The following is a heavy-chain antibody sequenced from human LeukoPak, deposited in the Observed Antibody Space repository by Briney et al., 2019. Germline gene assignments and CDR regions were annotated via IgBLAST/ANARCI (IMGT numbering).Heavy chain of an antibody. CDR3: ARHASRYDFWSGLDY. CDR1: GGSISSTSYY. J-gene: IGHJ4*02. CDR2: LYYSRST. D-gene: IGHD3-3*01. V-gene: IGHV4-39*01. Sequence: SETLSLTCTVSGGSISSTSYYWGWIRQPPGKGLEWIGSLYYSRSTYYNQSLRSRVTISVDTSKNQFSLRLSSVTAADTAVYYCARHASRYDFWSGLDYWGQGTLVTVSS.